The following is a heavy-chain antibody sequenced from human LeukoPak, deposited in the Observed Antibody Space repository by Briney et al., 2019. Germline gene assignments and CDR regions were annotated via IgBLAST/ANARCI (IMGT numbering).Heavy chain of an antibody. J-gene: IGHJ6*02. Sequence: GSSVKVSCKASGGTFSSYAISWVRQAPGQGLEWMGGIIPIFGTANYAQKFQGRVTITADKSTSTAYMELSSLRSEDTAVYYCAREVGYYYGSGKPYYYGMDVWGQGTTVTVSS. CDR3: AREVGYYYGSGKPYYYGMDV. V-gene: IGHV1-69*06. CDR2: IIPIFGTA. CDR1: GGTFSSYA. D-gene: IGHD3-10*01.